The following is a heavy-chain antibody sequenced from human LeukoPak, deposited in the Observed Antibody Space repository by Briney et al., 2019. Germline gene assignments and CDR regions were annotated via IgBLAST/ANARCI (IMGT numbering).Heavy chain of an antibody. Sequence: GGSLRLSCAASGFSFSGSAMHWVRQPSGKGLEWVGHIRTKALTYATAYAASVKGRFTISRDDSKNTAYLEMNSLKIEDTAVYYCAAQNFCSNFVQHWGQGTLVTVSS. D-gene: IGHD4-11*01. V-gene: IGHV3-73*01. CDR2: IRTKALTYAT. CDR3: AAQNFCSNFVQH. CDR1: GFSFSGSA. J-gene: IGHJ1*01.